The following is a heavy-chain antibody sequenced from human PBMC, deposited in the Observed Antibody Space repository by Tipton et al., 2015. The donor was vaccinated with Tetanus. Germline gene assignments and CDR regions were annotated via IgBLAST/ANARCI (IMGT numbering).Heavy chain of an antibody. D-gene: IGHD4/OR15-4a*01. CDR1: GYTFTTYW. CDR3: VRQHGPGIDYNGMDV. V-gene: IGHV5-51*01. Sequence: VQLVQSGAEVKKPGESLKISCKGSGYTFTTYWIGWVRQMPGKGLEWVAIIYPGDSGTRYSPSFQGQVTISADRSISTAYLQWSSLKASDTAMYYCVRQHGPGIDYNGMDVWGQGTPVTVSS. J-gene: IGHJ6*01. CDR2: IYPGDSGT.